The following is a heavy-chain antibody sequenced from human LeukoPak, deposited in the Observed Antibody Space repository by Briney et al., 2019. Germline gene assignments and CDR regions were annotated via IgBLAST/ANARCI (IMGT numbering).Heavy chain of an antibody. CDR3: ATMYYYDSSGYTPFDY. CDR1: GYTFTSYD. D-gene: IGHD3-22*01. CDR2: MNPNSGNT. V-gene: IGHV1-8*01. Sequence: ASVKVSCKASGYTFTSYDINWVRQATGQGLEWMGWMNPNSGNTGYAQKFQGRVTMTRNTSISTAYMGLSSLRSEDTAVYYCATMYYYDSSGYTPFDYWGQGTLVTVSS. J-gene: IGHJ4*02.